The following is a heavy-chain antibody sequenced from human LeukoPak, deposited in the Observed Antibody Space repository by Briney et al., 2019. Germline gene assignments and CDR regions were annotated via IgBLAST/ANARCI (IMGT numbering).Heavy chain of an antibody. V-gene: IGHV1-46*01. J-gene: IGHJ4*02. CDR3: ARDHDYGDYEGPAAFDY. Sequence: GASVEVSCKAFGFTFTDYCMHWLRQAPGQGLEWMGEMSPSGGRTSYAQKFQGRVTMTRDTSTSTVYMELTSLSSEDTAVYYCARDHDYGDYEGPAAFDYWGPGTLVTVSS. CDR1: GFTFTDYC. D-gene: IGHD4-17*01. CDR2: MSPSGGRT.